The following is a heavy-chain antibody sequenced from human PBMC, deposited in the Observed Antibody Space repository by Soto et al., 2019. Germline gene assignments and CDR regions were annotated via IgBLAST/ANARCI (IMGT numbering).Heavy chain of an antibody. D-gene: IGHD4-17*01. V-gene: IGHV5-10-1*01. CDR2: IDPSDSYT. J-gene: IGHJ4*02. CDR1: WYSFTSYW. CDR3: AIHDYGDYEFDC. Sequence: GESLKISCKGSWYSFTSYWISWVRQMPGKGLEWMGRIDPSDSYTNYSPSFQGHVTISADKSISTAYLQWSSLKASDTAMYYCAIHDYGDYEFDCWGQGTLVTGSS.